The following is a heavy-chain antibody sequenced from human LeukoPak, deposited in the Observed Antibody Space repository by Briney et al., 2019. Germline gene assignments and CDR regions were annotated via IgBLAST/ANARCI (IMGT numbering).Heavy chain of an antibody. D-gene: IGHD6-19*01. CDR3: ARGELPRIAVAGTGRAFDI. CDR2: IYYSGST. J-gene: IGHJ3*02. Sequence: SETLPLTCAVYGGSFSGYYWSWIRQHPGKGLEWIGYIYYSGSTYYNPSLKSRVTISVDTSKNQFSLKLSSVTAADAAVYYCARGELPRIAVAGTGRAFDIWGQGTMVTVSS. CDR1: GGSFSGYY. V-gene: IGHV4-31*11.